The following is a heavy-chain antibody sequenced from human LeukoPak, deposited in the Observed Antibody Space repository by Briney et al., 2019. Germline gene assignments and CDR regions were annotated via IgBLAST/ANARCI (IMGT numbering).Heavy chain of an antibody. Sequence: RPSETLSLTCTVSDDSINTFYWSWIQQPPGKGLEWIGYVSYSGSTKYNPSLKSRVTISADASKGQFSLRLNSVTAADTAMYYCARLPGTGNYGWFDSWGQGTLVTVSS. J-gene: IGHJ5*01. V-gene: IGHV4-59*08. D-gene: IGHD3-10*01. CDR3: ARLPGTGNYGWFDS. CDR1: DDSINTFY. CDR2: VSYSGST.